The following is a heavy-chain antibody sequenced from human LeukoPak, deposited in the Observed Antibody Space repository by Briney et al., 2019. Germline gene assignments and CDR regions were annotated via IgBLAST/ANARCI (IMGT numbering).Heavy chain of an antibody. J-gene: IGHJ6*03. CDR2: ISAYNGNT. CDR1: GYTFTSYG. Sequence: GASVKVSCKASGYTFTSYGISWVRQAPGQGLEWMGWISAYNGNTNYAQKLQGRVTMTTDTSTSTAYMELRSLRSEDTAVYYCARDKGSLEQAGYYYYMDVWGKGTTVTVSS. V-gene: IGHV1-18*01. D-gene: IGHD1/OR15-1a*01. CDR3: ARDKGSLEQAGYYYYMDV.